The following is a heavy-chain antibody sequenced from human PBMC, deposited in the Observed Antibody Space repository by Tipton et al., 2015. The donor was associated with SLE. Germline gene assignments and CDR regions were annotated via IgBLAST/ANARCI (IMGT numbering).Heavy chain of an antibody. CDR2: VSSRGSP. CDR1: GGSMSSDTYY. Sequence: TLSLTCTVSGGSMSSDTYYWSWIRQPAGKGLGCIGHVSSRGSPTYHPSLKSRVPISVDTSKNQFSLRLTSVTAADTAVYYCATGRGADGYYTYGLDVWGQGATVTVSS. D-gene: IGHD1-26*01. J-gene: IGHJ6*02. CDR3: ATGRGADGYYTYGLDV. V-gene: IGHV4-61*09.